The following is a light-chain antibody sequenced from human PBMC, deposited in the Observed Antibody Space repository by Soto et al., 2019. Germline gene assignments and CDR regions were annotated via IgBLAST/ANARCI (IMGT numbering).Light chain of an antibody. CDR2: NNN. CDR1: SSNIGSNT. Sequence: QSVLTQPPSASGTPGQRVTISCSGSSSNIGSNTVHWYQQLPGTAPNLLIYNNNQRPSGVPDRFSGSKSGTSASLAISGLQSEDEADYYCAAWDDSLNGLVFGTGTKLTVL. J-gene: IGLJ1*01. CDR3: AAWDDSLNGLV. V-gene: IGLV1-44*01.